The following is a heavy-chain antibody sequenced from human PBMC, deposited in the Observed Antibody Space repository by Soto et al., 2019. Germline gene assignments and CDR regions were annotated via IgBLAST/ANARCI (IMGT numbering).Heavy chain of an antibody. CDR3: ARAGGTLSWVGYYGMTV. V-gene: IGHV3-30*09. CDR2: ISYDGSND. Sequence: QVQLVESGGGVVQPGRSLRLSCAMSGFTSNSFAVHWVRQGPGKGLEWVAAISYDGSNDYYADSARGRFAISRDGSQSTVFLQMDGLRVDDTAVYYCARAGGTLSWVGYYGMTVWGQGTTVTVS. J-gene: IGHJ6*02. CDR1: GFTSNSFA. D-gene: IGHD3-16*01.